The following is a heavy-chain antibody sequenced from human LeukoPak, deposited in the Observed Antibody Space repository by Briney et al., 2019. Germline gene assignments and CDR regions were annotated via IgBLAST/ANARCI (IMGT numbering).Heavy chain of an antibody. CDR1: GYTFTGYY. CDR3: ANLLAVADNANWFDP. D-gene: IGHD6-19*01. Sequence: ASVKVSCMASGYTFTGYYMHWVRQAPGQGLEWMGRINPNSGGTNYAQKFQGRVTMTRDTSISTAYMELSRLRSDDTAVYYCANLLAVADNANWFDPWGQGTLVTVSS. CDR2: INPNSGGT. V-gene: IGHV1-2*06. J-gene: IGHJ5*02.